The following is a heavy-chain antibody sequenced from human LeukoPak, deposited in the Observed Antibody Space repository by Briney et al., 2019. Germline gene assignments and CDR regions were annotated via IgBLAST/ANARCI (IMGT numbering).Heavy chain of an antibody. D-gene: IGHD6-19*01. CDR1: GGSISSGGYS. V-gene: IGHV4-61*08. Sequence: SQTLSLTCAVSGGSISSGGYSWSWIRQPPGKGLEWIGYIYYSGSTNYNPSLKSRVTISVDTSKNQFSLKLSFVTAADTAVYYCARDIPAVAGLGAFDIWGQGTMVTVSS. CDR2: IYYSGST. CDR3: ARDIPAVAGLGAFDI. J-gene: IGHJ3*02.